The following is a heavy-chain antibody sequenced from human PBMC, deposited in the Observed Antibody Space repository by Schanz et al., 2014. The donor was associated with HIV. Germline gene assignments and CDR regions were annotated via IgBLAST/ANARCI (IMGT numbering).Heavy chain of an antibody. CDR3: ARFVDYSKYYGMDV. Sequence: QVQLVESGGGVVQPGRSLRLSCAVSGFTFSSYGMHWVRQSPVKGLEWVAIINYDGSNKYYADSVKGRFTISRDNAKNTLYLQMNSLRAEDTAVYYCARFVDYSKYYGMDVWGQGTTVIVSS. CDR2: INYDGSNK. V-gene: IGHV3-33*01. J-gene: IGHJ6*02. CDR1: GFTFSSYG. D-gene: IGHD4-4*01.